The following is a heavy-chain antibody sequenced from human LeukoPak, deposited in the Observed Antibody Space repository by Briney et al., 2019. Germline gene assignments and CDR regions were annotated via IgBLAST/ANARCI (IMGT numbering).Heavy chain of an antibody. D-gene: IGHD5-18*01. J-gene: IGHJ4*02. CDR3: ARWYRYGYYFDY. CDR1: GGTFSSYA. V-gene: IGHV1-69*04. Sequence: SVKVSCTASGGTFSSYAISWVRQAPGQGLEWMGRIIPILGIANYAQKFQGRVTITADKSTSTAYMELSSLRSEDTAVYYCARWYRYGYYFDYWGQGTLVTVSS. CDR2: IIPILGIA.